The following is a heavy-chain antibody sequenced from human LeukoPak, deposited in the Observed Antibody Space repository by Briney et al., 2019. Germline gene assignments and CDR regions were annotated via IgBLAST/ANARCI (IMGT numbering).Heavy chain of an antibody. CDR1: GFTFSSYA. D-gene: IGHD2-21*01. V-gene: IGHV3-23*01. J-gene: IGHJ4*02. CDR3: AEDLISAIPINYFDY. CDR2: ISGSGGST. Sequence: GGSLRLSCAASGFTFSSYAMSWVRQAPGKGLEWVSAISGSGGSTYYADSVKGRFTISRDNSKNTLYLQMNSLRAEDTAVYYCAEDLISAIPINYFDYWGQGTLVTVSS.